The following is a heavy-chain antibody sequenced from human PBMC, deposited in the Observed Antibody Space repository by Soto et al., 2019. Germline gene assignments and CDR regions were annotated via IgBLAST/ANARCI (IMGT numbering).Heavy chain of an antibody. CDR1: GGTFSSYA. Sequence: QVQLVQSGAEVKKPGSSVKVSCKASGGTFSSYAISWVRQAPGQGHEWMGGIIPIFGTANYAQKFQGRVTIPADKSTSTAYMELSSLRSEDTAVYYCARAVTMIDWVRGGYAFDIWGQGTMVTVSS. CDR3: ARAVTMIDWVRGGYAFDI. J-gene: IGHJ3*02. V-gene: IGHV1-69*06. D-gene: IGHD3-22*01. CDR2: IIPIFGTA.